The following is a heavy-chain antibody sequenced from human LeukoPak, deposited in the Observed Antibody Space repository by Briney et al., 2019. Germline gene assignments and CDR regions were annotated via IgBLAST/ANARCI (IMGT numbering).Heavy chain of an antibody. CDR1: GFTFSTYW. D-gene: IGHD2-15*01. V-gene: IGHV3-7*03. CDR3: ARTCSGGNCYSWCYFYN. CDR2: IKEDGSEK. Sequence: GGSLRLSRADSGFTFSTYWMSWVRQAPGKGLEWVANIKEDGSEKNYVDSVKGRFTISRDNAKNSLYLQMNSLRAEDTAVYYCARTCSGGNCYSWCYFYNWGQGTLVTVSS. J-gene: IGHJ4*02.